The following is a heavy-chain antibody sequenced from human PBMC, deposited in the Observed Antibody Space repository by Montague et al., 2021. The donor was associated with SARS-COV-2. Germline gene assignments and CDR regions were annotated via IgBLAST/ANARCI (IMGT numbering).Heavy chain of an antibody. Sequence: PPLVKPTQTLTLTCTFSGFSLSTDGVGVGWIRQPPGKALEWLALIYWDDDKRYRPGLQSRLTITKGTSENQVVLTMTNMDPVDTATYYCAHRYYSGWGSSASAVFDYWGQGTLVTVSS. CDR2: IYWDDDK. CDR3: AHRYYSGWGSSASAVFDY. V-gene: IGHV2-5*02. D-gene: IGHD3-10*01. CDR1: GFSLSTDGVG. J-gene: IGHJ4*02.